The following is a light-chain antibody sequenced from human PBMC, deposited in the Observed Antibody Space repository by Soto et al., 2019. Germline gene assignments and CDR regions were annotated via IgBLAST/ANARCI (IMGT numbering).Light chain of an antibody. Sequence: EIVLTQSPGTLSLSPGERATLSCRASQSVSSNFLAWYQQKPGQAPRHLIYGASNRATGIPDRCSGSGSGTDVTLTISRLEPEEVAVYYGQQYGSSPRTVGQGTKVEIK. CDR2: GAS. J-gene: IGKJ1*01. V-gene: IGKV3-20*01. CDR3: QQYGSSPRT. CDR1: QSVSSNF.